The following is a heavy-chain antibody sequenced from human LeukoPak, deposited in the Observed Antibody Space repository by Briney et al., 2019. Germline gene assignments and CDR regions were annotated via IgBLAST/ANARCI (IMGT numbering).Heavy chain of an antibody. J-gene: IGHJ6*02. D-gene: IGHD3-10*01. CDR1: GGTFSSYA. Sequence: SVKVSCRASGGTFSSYAISWVRQAPGHGLEWVGGIIPIFGTAHYAQKFQGRVTITADESTSTAYMELSSLRSEDTAAYYCASPSMVRGVTGDYYYYGMDVWGQGTTVTVSS. V-gene: IGHV1-69*13. CDR2: IIPIFGTA. CDR3: ASPSMVRGVTGDYYYYGMDV.